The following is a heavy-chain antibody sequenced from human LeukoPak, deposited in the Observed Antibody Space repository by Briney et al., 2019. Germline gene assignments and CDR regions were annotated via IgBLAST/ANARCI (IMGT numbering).Heavy chain of an antibody. CDR1: GGSFSGYY. J-gene: IGHJ5*02. D-gene: IGHD1-20*01. V-gene: IGHV4-34*01. CDR3: ARGRSSGPTLDTSYNWNYTPSWKLNWFDP. CDR2: INRSGST. Sequence: SETLSLTCAVYGGSFSGYYWSWIRQPPGKGLEWIGEINRSGSTNYNPSLKSRVTISVDTSKNHFSLKLSSVTAADTPVYYCARGRSSGPTLDTSYNWNYTPSWKLNWFDPWGQGTLVTVSS.